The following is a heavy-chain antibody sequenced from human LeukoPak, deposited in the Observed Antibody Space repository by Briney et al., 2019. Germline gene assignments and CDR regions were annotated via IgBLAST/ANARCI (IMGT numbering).Heavy chain of an antibody. D-gene: IGHD6-19*01. CDR3: ARRWLENWFDP. J-gene: IGHJ5*02. Sequence: PSETLSLTCTVSGGSISSYYWSWIRQPPGKGLEWIGYIYYSGSTNYNPSLKSRVTISVDTSKNQFSLKLSSVTAADTAVYYCARRWLENWFDPWGQGALVTVSS. CDR1: GGSISSYY. V-gene: IGHV4-59*08. CDR2: IYYSGST.